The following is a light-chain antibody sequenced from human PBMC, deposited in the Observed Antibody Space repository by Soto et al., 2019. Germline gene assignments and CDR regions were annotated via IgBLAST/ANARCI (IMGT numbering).Light chain of an antibody. CDR2: DPS. CDR3: QKYSSLSLT. CDR1: QSIPRDY. Sequence: EIVLAQFPATLSLSPGEGAILSCRARQSIPRDYLAWYQQKPGQSPRVLIYDPSTRATGTPDMFSGSGSGTDFSLTISRLESEDFAVYYCQKYSSLSLTFVGGTNFEIK. J-gene: IGKJ4*01. V-gene: IGKV3-20*01.